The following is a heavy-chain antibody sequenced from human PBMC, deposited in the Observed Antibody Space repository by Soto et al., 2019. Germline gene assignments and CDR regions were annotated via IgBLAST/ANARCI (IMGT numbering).Heavy chain of an antibody. Sequence: QLQLQESGPGLVKPSETLSLTCTVSGGSISSSSYYWGWIRQPPGKGLEWIGSIYYSGSTYYNPSLKSRVTISVDTSKNQFSLKLSSVTAADTAVYYCARRSDDILTGYYNPSYYFDYWGQGTLVTVSS. D-gene: IGHD3-9*01. CDR1: GGSISSSSYY. CDR2: IYYSGST. CDR3: ARRSDDILTGYYNPSYYFDY. V-gene: IGHV4-39*01. J-gene: IGHJ4*02.